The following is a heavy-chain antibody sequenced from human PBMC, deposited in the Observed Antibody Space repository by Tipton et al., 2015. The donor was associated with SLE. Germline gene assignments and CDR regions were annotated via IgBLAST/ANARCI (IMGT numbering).Heavy chain of an antibody. V-gene: IGHV4-59*07. CDR2: IYYSGST. D-gene: IGHD3-16*01. CDR1: GGSISSYY. CDR3: ASGRSGAGGDYFDF. J-gene: IGHJ4*02. Sequence: TLSLTCTVSGGSISSYYWSWIRQPPGKGLEWIGYIYYSGSTNYNPSLKSRVTISVDTSKNQFSLKLSSVTAADTAVYYCASGRSGAGGDYFDFWGQVTLVTVSS.